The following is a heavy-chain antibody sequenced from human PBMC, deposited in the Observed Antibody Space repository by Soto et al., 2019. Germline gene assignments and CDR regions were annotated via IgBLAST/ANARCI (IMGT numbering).Heavy chain of an antibody. CDR1: GFTFSSYS. CDR2: ISSSSSYI. CDR3: ARSKRLRFLEWFMDV. D-gene: IGHD3-3*01. Sequence: GGSLRLSCAASGFTFSSYSMNWVRQAPGKGLEWVSSISSSSSYIYYADSVKGRFTISRDNAKNSLYLQMNSLRAEDTAVYYCARSKRLRFLEWFMDVWGKGTTVTVSS. V-gene: IGHV3-21*01. J-gene: IGHJ6*03.